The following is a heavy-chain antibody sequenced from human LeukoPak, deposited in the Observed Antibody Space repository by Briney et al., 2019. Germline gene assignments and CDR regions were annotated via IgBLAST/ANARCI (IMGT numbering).Heavy chain of an antibody. CDR1: GDSVSSNSAA. V-gene: IGHV6-1*01. CDR2: TYYRSKWYN. J-gene: IGHJ4*02. D-gene: IGHD6-19*01. Sequence: SQTLSLTCAISGDSVSSNSAAWNWIRQSPSRGLEWLGRTYYRSKWYNDYAVSMKSRITINPDTSKNQFSLQLNSVTPEDTAVYYCARAGSAAVAGHVDFFDYWGQGTLVTVSS. CDR3: ARAGSAAVAGHVDFFDY.